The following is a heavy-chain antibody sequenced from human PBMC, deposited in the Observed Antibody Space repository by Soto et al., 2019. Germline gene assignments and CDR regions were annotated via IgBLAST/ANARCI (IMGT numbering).Heavy chain of an antibody. CDR2: INHSGST. CDR1: GGSFSGYY. D-gene: IGHD3-3*01. V-gene: IGHV4-34*01. CDR3: AREQRVTIFGVAKSPDDAFDI. Sequence: PSETLSLTCAVYGGSFSGYYWSWIRQPPGKGLEWIGEINHSGSTNYNPSLKSRVTISVDTSKNQFSLKLSSVTAADTAVYYCAREQRVTIFGVAKSPDDAFDIWGQGTMVTVSS. J-gene: IGHJ3*02.